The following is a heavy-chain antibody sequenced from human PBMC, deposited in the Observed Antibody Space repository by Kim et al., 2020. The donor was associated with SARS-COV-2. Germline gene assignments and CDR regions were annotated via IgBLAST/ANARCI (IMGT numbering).Heavy chain of an antibody. CDR1: GFTFSSYG. J-gene: IGHJ4*02. CDR3: AKSSPLGYSSDFDY. CDR2: ISYDGSNK. V-gene: IGHV3-30*18. Sequence: GGSLRLSCAASGFTFSSYGMHWVRQAPGKGLEWVAVISYDGSNKYYADSVKGRFTISRDNSKNTLYLQMNSLRAEDTAVYYCAKSSPLGYSSDFDYWGQGTLVTVSS. D-gene: IGHD6-19*01.